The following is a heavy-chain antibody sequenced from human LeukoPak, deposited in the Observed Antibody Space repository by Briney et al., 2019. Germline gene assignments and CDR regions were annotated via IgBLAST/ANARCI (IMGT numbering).Heavy chain of an antibody. D-gene: IGHD6-19*01. CDR1: GFAFSFFA. CDR3: AKPISGGLAVTADWFAP. Sequence: PGGSLRLSCEASGFAFSFFAMSWLRQAPGKGLEWVSTINANSGTRSYAASVRGRFTISRDNSKNTLYLQLNTLRADDTAVCYCAKPISGGLAVTADWFAPWGQGTLVVVSS. CDR2: INANSGTR. V-gene: IGHV3-23*01. J-gene: IGHJ5*01.